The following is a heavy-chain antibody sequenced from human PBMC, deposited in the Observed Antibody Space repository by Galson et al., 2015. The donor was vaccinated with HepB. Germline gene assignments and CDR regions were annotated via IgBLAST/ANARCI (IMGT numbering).Heavy chain of an antibody. D-gene: IGHD2-2*02. CDR3: ASATPGLLYYYGMDV. J-gene: IGHJ6*02. Sequence: ALRLSCAAAGFTCSSDLLRWVRQAPVKGLELLARMSTDGSITNYADALRGRFTSSRCNARNMLYLQMNSLRAEDTAGYYCASATPGLLYYYGMDVWGQGTTVAVSS. CDR2: MSTDGSIT. V-gene: IGHV3-74*01. CDR1: GFTCSSDL.